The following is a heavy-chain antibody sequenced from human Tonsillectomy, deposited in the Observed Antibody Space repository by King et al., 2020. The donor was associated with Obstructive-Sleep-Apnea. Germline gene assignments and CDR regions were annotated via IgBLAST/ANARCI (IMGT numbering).Heavy chain of an antibody. Sequence: QLQESGPGLVKPSETLSLTCTVSGGSISSYYWSWIRQPPGKGLEWIGYIYYSGSTNYNPSLKGRVTISVDTSKNQFSLKLSSVTAADTAVYYCARVKFEDSSGYYYFDYGGQGTLVTVSS. CDR2: IYYSGST. V-gene: IGHV4-59*01. CDR3: ARVKFEDSSGYYYFDY. D-gene: IGHD3-22*01. J-gene: IGHJ4*02. CDR1: GGSISSYY.